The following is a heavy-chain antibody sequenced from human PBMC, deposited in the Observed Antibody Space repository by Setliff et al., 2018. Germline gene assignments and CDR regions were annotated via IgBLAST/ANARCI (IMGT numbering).Heavy chain of an antibody. Sequence: ASVKVSCKASGYTFTSYYMHWVRQAPGLGLEWMGTINPCSGRTSYAQKFQGRVTMTRDTSTSTVYMDMGSLRSEDTAVYYCARDVFPYHYEGAFDIWGQGTMGTVSS. D-gene: IGHD3-22*01. CDR1: GYTFTSYY. CDR2: INPCSGRT. J-gene: IGHJ3*02. V-gene: IGHV1-46*01. CDR3: ARDVFPYHYEGAFDI.